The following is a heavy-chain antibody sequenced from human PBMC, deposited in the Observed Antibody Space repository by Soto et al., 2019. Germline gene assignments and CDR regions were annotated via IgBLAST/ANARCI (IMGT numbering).Heavy chain of an antibody. CDR3: ARDLSGGWYTVNMRPLTG. CDR2: ISSSGSTI. J-gene: IGHJ4*02. Sequence: PGGSLRLSCAASGFTFSSYEMNWVRQAPGKVLEWVSYISSSGSTIYYADSVKGRFTISRDNAKNSLYLQMNSLRAEDTAVYYCARDLSGGWYTVNMRPLTGWGQGTLVNVSS. V-gene: IGHV3-48*03. D-gene: IGHD6-19*01. CDR1: GFTFSSYE.